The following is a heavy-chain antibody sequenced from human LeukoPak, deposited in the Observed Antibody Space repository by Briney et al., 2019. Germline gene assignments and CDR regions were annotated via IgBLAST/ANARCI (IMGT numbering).Heavy chain of an antibody. V-gene: IGHV3-23*01. Sequence: PGGSLRLSCAASGFTFSSYAMSWVRQAPGKGLEWVSAISGSGGSTYYADSVKGRFTISRDNSKNTLYLQMNSLRAEDTAVYYCAKVHSSSWAELYYFDYWGQGSLVTVCS. D-gene: IGHD6-13*01. CDR3: AKVHSSSWAELYYFDY. J-gene: IGHJ4*02. CDR2: ISGSGGST. CDR1: GFTFSSYA.